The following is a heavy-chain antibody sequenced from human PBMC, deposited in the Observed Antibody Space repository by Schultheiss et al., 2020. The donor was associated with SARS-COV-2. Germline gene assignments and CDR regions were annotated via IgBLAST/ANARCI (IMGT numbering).Heavy chain of an antibody. D-gene: IGHD1-1*01. Sequence: GESLKISCAASGFTFSDYYMSCVRQAPGKGLEWVSYISSSGSTIYYADSVKGRFTISSDNSKNTLYLQMNSQRPEDTALYYCARDRDNWNGRHFDYWGQGTLVTVSS. CDR3: ARDRDNWNGRHFDY. CDR2: ISSSGSTI. CDR1: GFTFSDYY. J-gene: IGHJ4*02. V-gene: IGHV3-11*04.